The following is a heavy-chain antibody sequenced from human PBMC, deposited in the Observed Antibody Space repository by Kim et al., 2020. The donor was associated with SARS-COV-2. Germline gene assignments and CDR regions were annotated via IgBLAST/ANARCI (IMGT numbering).Heavy chain of an antibody. J-gene: IGHJ6*03. CDR2: MWFDGTNK. CDR1: GFTFSGYG. V-gene: IGHV3-33*01. CDR3: ARDRGDYYYMDV. Sequence: GGSLRLSCAASGFTFSGYGMHWVRQAPGKGLEWVAIMWFDGTNKYYADSVKGRFTISRDNSKSTLYLQMNSRRADDTAVYYCARDRGDYYYMDVWGKGTTVTVSS. D-gene: IGHD1-26*01.